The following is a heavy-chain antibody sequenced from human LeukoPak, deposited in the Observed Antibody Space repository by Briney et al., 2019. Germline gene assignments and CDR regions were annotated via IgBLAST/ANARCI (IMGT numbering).Heavy chain of an antibody. CDR1: DDSLSDYY. Sequence: SETLSLTCTVSDDSLSDYYRGWIRQPPGKGLEWIGYFHNSGTSTYNPSLKSRVTISADTSKNQFSLKLNFLTTADTAVYYCTRGAGWLIDYWGQGILVTVSS. J-gene: IGHJ4*02. D-gene: IGHD3-16*01. CDR3: TRGAGWLIDY. V-gene: IGHV4-59*01. CDR2: FHNSGTS.